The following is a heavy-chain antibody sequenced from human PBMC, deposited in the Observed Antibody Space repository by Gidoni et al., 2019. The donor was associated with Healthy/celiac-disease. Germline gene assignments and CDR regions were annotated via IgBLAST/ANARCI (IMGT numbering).Heavy chain of an antibody. J-gene: IGHJ4*02. CDR2: INPNSGGT. D-gene: IGHD2-2*03. Sequence: QVQLVQSGAEVKKPGASVKVSCKASGYTFTGYYMHWVRQAPGQGLEWMGWINPNSGGTNYAQKFQGRVTMTRDTSISTAYMELSRLRSDDTAVYYCARVYGYCSSTSCYGGFDYWGQGTLVTVSS. V-gene: IGHV1-2*02. CDR3: ARVYGYCSSTSCYGGFDY. CDR1: GYTFTGYY.